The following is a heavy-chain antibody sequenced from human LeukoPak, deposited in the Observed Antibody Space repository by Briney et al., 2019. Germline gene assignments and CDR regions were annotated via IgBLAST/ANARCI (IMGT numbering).Heavy chain of an antibody. V-gene: IGHV3-11*01. CDR3: ARDAELVRGVYYFDY. CDR2: ISSSGSTI. Sequence: GGSLRLSCAASGFTFSDYYMSWIRQAPGKGLEWVSYISSSGSTIHYADSVKGRFTISRDNAKNSLYLQMNSLRAEDTAVYYCARDAELVRGVYYFDYWGQGTLVTVSS. D-gene: IGHD6-13*01. CDR1: GFTFSDYY. J-gene: IGHJ4*02.